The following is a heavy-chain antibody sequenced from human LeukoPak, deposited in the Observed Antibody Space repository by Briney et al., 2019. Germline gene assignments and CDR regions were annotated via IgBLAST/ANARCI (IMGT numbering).Heavy chain of an antibody. D-gene: IGHD2-15*01. CDR2: TSSSDAGT. J-gene: IGHJ4*02. V-gene: IGHV3-23*01. CDR3: ARAPVTSCRGAFCYPFDI. Sequence: GGSQRLSCAASGFALSSYAMSWVRQAPGKGLEWVSATSSSDAGTYHAESVRGRFTISRDNSKNTLYLQMNSLRADDAAVYYCARAPVTSCRGAFCYPFDIWGQGTLVTVSS. CDR1: GFALSSYA.